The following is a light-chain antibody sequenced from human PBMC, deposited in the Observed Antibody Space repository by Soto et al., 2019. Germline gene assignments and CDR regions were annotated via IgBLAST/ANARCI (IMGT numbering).Light chain of an antibody. J-gene: IGKJ4*01. Sequence: DIEMTQSPSTLSAFVGDRVTITCRASQHINNYLAWYQQKPGTAPKVLIYDASALESGVPLRFSGSGSGTEDTLTITSLQPEDFATYYCQQYQTYPVTFGGGTKVEI. CDR3: QQYQTYPVT. CDR1: QHINNY. V-gene: IGKV1-5*01. CDR2: DAS.